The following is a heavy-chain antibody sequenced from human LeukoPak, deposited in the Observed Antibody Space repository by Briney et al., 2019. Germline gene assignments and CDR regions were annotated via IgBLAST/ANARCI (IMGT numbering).Heavy chain of an antibody. CDR2: ISWNSGSI. CDR3: AKDLYGDYVLGAFDI. D-gene: IGHD4-17*01. Sequence: GGSLRLXCAASGFTFDDYAMHWVRQAPGKGLEWVSGISWNSGSIGYADSVKGRFTISRDNAKNSLYLQMNSLRAEDMALYYCAKDLYGDYVLGAFDIWGQGTMVTVSS. CDR1: GFTFDDYA. J-gene: IGHJ3*02. V-gene: IGHV3-9*03.